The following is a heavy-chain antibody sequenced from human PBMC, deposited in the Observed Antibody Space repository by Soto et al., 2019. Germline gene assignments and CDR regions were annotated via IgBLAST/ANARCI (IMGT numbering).Heavy chain of an antibody. CDR1: GFTFRTYA. V-gene: IGHV3-23*01. J-gene: IGHJ5*02. CDR3: AKDGWELLRGFDP. D-gene: IGHD1-26*01. Sequence: EVQLLESGGGLVQPGGSLRLSCAASGFTFRTYAMTWVRQAPGKGLEWVSTISGSGGSTYYAESVKGRFTISRDNSKNTLYLQMNSLRAEDTAVYYCAKDGWELLRGFDPWGQGTLVTVSS. CDR2: ISGSGGST.